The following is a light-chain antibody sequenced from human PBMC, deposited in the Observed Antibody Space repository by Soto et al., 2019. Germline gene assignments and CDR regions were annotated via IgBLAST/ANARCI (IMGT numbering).Light chain of an antibody. V-gene: IGKV3-20*01. CDR3: QQYGSSYT. CDR1: QSVSSSY. J-gene: IGKJ2*01. Sequence: EIVLTQSPGTLSLSPGERATLSCRASQSVSSSYLAWYQQKPGQAPRLLIYCASSRATGIPDRFSGSWSGTDFTLTISRLEPEDFAVYYCQQYGSSYTFSQGTKLEIK. CDR2: CAS.